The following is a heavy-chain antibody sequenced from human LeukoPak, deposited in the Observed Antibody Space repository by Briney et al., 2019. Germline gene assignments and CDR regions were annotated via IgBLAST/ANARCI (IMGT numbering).Heavy chain of an antibody. Sequence: GGSLRLSCAASGFTFSSYAMSWVRQAPGKGLEWVSAISGSGGSTYYADSVKGRFTISRDNSKNTLYPQMNSLRAEDTAVYYCAKDRLTYYYDSSGYYFFDYWGQGTLVTVPS. D-gene: IGHD3-22*01. CDR3: AKDRLTYYYDSSGYYFFDY. J-gene: IGHJ4*02. CDR2: ISGSGGST. V-gene: IGHV3-23*01. CDR1: GFTFSSYA.